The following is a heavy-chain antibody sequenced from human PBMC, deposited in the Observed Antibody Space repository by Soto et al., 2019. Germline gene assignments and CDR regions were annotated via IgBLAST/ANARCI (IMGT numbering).Heavy chain of an antibody. D-gene: IGHD3-3*01. J-gene: IGHJ6*03. V-gene: IGHV3-23*01. CDR1: GFTFSSYA. CDR3: AKVVQGFWSGYYYHYMDV. CDR2: ISGSGGST. Sequence: EVQLLESGGGLVQPGGSLRLSCVASGFTFSSYAMSWVRQAPGKGLEWVSGISGSGGSTYYADSVKGRFTISRDNSKNTLYLQMNSLRAEDTAVYYCAKVVQGFWSGYYYHYMDVWGKGTTVTVSS.